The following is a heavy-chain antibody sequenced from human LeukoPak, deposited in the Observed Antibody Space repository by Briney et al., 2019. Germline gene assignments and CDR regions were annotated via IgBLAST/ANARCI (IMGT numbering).Heavy chain of an antibody. CDR1: GFTLTSYN. Sequence: GGPLRLSCAASGFTLTSYNMNWVRQAPGKGLEWVSSITSSSDYIYYADSVKGRFTVSRDNAKDSLYLQMNSLRAEDTAVYYCARGTMFPYYFDYWGQGTLVTVSS. J-gene: IGHJ4*02. CDR3: ARGTMFPYYFDY. CDR2: ITSSSDYI. D-gene: IGHD3-10*02. V-gene: IGHV3-21*01.